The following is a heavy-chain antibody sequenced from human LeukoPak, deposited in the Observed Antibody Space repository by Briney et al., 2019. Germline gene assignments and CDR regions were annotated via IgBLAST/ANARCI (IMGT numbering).Heavy chain of an antibody. CDR3: ASPQAGYYYDSSGYFDY. CDR2: ISYDGSNK. J-gene: IGHJ4*02. V-gene: IGHV3-30-3*01. Sequence: PGGSLRLSCAASGFTFSSYAMHWVRQAPGKGLEWMAVISYDGSNKYYADSVKGRFTISRDNSKNTLYLQMNSLRAEDTAVYYCASPQAGYYYDSSGYFDYWGQGTLVTVSS. CDR1: GFTFSSYA. D-gene: IGHD3-22*01.